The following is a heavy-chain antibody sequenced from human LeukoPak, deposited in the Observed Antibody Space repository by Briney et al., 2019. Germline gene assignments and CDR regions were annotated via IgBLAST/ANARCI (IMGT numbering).Heavy chain of an antibody. J-gene: IGHJ6*02. CDR3: ARWTYLERYYYYGMDV. Sequence: ASVKVSCKASGRTFSSYAISWVRQAPGQGLEWMGGIIPIFGTANYAQKFQGRVTITADESTSTAYMELSSLRSEDTAVYYCARWTYLERYYYYGMDVWGQGTTVTVSS. D-gene: IGHD1-1*01. CDR2: IIPIFGTA. CDR1: GRTFSSYA. V-gene: IGHV1-69*13.